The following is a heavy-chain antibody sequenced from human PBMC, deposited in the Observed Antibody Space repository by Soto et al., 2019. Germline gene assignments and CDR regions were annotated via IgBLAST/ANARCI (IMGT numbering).Heavy chain of an antibody. CDR1: GDSVSSNSAA. D-gene: IGHD6-19*01. CDR3: ARGQGYSSGWNYYYGMDV. Sequence: PSQTLSLTCAISGDSVSSNSAAWNWIRQSPSRGLEWLGRTYYRSKWYNDYAVSVKSRITINPDTSKNQFSLQLNSVTPEDTAVYYCARGQGYSSGWNYYYGMDVWGQGTTVTVSS. CDR2: TYYRSKWYN. V-gene: IGHV6-1*01. J-gene: IGHJ6*02.